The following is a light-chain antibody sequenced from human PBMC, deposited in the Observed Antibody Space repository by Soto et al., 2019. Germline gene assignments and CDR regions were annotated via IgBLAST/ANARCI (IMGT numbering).Light chain of an antibody. CDR3: QQYNSYPLT. CDR1: QSNSSW. V-gene: IGKV1-5*03. J-gene: IGKJ4*01. Sequence: DIQMTQSPSTLSASVGDRVTITCRASQSNSSWLAWYQQKPGKSAKLLIYKASSLESGVPSRFSGSGSGTEFTLTISSLQPDDFATYYCQQYNSYPLTFGGGTKVEIK. CDR2: KAS.